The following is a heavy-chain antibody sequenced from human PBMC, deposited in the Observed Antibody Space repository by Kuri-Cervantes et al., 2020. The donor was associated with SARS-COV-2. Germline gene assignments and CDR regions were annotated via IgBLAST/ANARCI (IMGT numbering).Heavy chain of an antibody. J-gene: IGHJ4*02. Sequence: GGSLRLSCKGSGYSFTSYWISWVRQMHGKGLEWMGRIDPSDSYTNYSPSFQGHVTISADKSISTAYLQWSSLKASDTAMYYCARLAKMVRGVIGLDYWGQGTLVTVSS. CDR3: ARLAKMVRGVIGLDY. CDR1: GYSFTSYW. V-gene: IGHV5-10-1*01. CDR2: IDPSDSYT. D-gene: IGHD3-10*01.